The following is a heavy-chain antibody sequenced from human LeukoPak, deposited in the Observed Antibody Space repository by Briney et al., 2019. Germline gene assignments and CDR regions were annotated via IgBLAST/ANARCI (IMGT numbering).Heavy chain of an antibody. J-gene: IGHJ6*03. V-gene: IGHV1-8*01. CDR3: ARKIASTRLGVRYYYMDV. CDR2: MNPKSGNT. D-gene: IGHD2-2*01. CDR1: GYTFISYD. Sequence: ASVKVSCKASGYTFISYDIVWLRQATGQGLEWMEYMNPKSGNTDYVQNFQGRVTMTRDTSITTAYMELSGLRSEDTAVYYCARKIASTRLGVRYYYMDVWGEGTTVTISS.